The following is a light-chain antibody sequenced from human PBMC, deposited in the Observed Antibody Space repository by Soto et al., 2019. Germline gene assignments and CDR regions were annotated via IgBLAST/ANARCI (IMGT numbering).Light chain of an antibody. V-gene: IGLV2-14*01. Sequence: SALTQPASVSGSPGQSITISCTGTSSDVGDYNYVSWYQQHPGKAPKLMIYEVSNRPSGVSNRFSGSKSGNTASLTISGLQAEDEADYYCSSYTSSSTGVFGTGTKVTAL. CDR1: SSDVGDYNY. J-gene: IGLJ1*01. CDR2: EVS. CDR3: SSYTSSSTGV.